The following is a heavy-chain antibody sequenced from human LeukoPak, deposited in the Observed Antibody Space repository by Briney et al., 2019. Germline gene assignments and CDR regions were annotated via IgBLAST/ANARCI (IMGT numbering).Heavy chain of an antibody. Sequence: PSETLSLTCTVSGGSISGTTDYWGWIRQPPGKGLEWIGTIYYSGSTYYNPSLTSRVTISMDTSKNQFSLKLSSVTAADTAVYYCARDKGAGPPFDYWGQGTLVTVSS. CDR1: GGSISGTTDY. CDR3: ARDKGAGPPFDY. D-gene: IGHD1-26*01. J-gene: IGHJ4*02. CDR2: IYYSGST. V-gene: IGHV4-39*07.